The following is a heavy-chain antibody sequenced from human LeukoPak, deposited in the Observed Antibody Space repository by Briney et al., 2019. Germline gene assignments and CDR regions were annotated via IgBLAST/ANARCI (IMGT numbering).Heavy chain of an antibody. CDR2: IIPIFGTA. Sequence: AVKVSCKASGGTFSSYAICWVRQAPGQGLEWMGGIIPIFGTANYAQKLQGRVTITTDESTSTAYMELSSLRSEDTAVYYCARESGSYLYFDYWGQGTLVTVSS. CDR1: GGTFSSYA. J-gene: IGHJ4*02. CDR3: ARESGSYLYFDY. V-gene: IGHV1-69*05. D-gene: IGHD1-26*01.